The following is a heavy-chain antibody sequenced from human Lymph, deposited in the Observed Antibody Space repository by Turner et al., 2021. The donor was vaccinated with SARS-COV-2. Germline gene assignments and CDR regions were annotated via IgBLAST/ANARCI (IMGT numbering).Heavy chain of an antibody. V-gene: IGHV5-10-1*03. CDR3: ARGDCSSTSCSKHYYYYGMDV. J-gene: IGHJ6*02. CDR2: IDPSDSYT. D-gene: IGHD2-2*01. Sequence: EVQLVQSGAEVKKPGESLRISCKGSGYSFTSYWISWVRQMPGKGLEWMGRIDPSDSYTNYSPSFQGHVTISSDKSISTAYLQWSSLKASDTAMYYCARGDCSSTSCSKHYYYYGMDVWGQGTTVTVS. CDR1: GYSFTSYW.